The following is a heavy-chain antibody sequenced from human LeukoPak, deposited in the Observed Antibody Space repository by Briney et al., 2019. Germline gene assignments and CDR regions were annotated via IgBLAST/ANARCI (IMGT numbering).Heavy chain of an antibody. CDR1: GGSLSTSSYY. CDR2: IYYSGST. J-gene: IGHJ4*02. V-gene: IGHV4-39*01. Sequence: PSETLSLTCTVSGGSLSTSSYYWGWIRQPPGKGLEWIGSIYYSGSTFYNPSLKSRVTIFVDTSRNQFSLKLSSVTAADTAVYYCARHSSVLPFDYWGQGTLVAVSS. CDR3: ARHSSVLPFDY. D-gene: IGHD3-10*01.